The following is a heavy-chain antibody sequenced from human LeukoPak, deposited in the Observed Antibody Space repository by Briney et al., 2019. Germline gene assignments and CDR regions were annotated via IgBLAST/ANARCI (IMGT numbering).Heavy chain of an antibody. V-gene: IGHV3-9*01. CDR2: ISWNSGNI. CDR3: AKGLRFLEWLFDDGFDI. D-gene: IGHD3-3*01. Sequence: QPGGSLRLSCAASEFTFDDYAMHWVRQAPGKGLEWVSGISWNSGNIGYADSVKGRFTISRDNAKNSLYLQMNSLRAEDTALCYCAKGLRFLEWLFDDGFDIWGQGTMVTVSS. J-gene: IGHJ3*02. CDR1: EFTFDDYA.